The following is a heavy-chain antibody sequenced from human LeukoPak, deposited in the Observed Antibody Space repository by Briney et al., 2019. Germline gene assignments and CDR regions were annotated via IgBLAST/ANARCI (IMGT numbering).Heavy chain of an antibody. J-gene: IGHJ4*02. CDR2: ISYDGSNK. CDR1: GFTFSSYG. D-gene: IGHD2-21*02. CDR3: ASFLTFDY. Sequence: GGSLRLSCAASGFTFSSYGIHWVRQAPGKGLEWVAVISYDGSNKYYADSVKGRFTISRDNSKNTLYLQMNSLRAEDTAVYYCASFLTFDYWGQGTLVTVSS. V-gene: IGHV3-30*03.